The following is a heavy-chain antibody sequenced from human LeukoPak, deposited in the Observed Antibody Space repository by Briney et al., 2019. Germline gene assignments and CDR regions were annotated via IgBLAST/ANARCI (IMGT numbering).Heavy chain of an antibody. J-gene: IGHJ4*02. Sequence: SETLSLTRAVYGGSFSGYYWSWIRQPPGKGLEWIGEINHSGSTNYNPSLKSRVTISVDTSKNQFSLKLSSVTAADTAVYYCARGRLGFWSGYHHYFDYWGQGTLVTVSS. CDR3: ARGRLGFWSGYHHYFDY. D-gene: IGHD3-3*01. CDR2: INHSGST. V-gene: IGHV4-34*01. CDR1: GGSFSGYY.